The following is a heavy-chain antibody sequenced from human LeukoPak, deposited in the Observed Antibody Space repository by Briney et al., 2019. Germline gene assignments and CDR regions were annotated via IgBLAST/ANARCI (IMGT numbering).Heavy chain of an antibody. Sequence: PGGSLRLSCAASGFTFSSYSMNWVRQAPGKGLEWVSYISSSSSTIYYADSVKGRFTISRDNAKNSLYLQMNSLRAEDTAVYYRARGIFGYYGSGPDYWGQGTLVTVSS. J-gene: IGHJ4*02. CDR2: ISSSSSTI. CDR1: GFTFSSYS. V-gene: IGHV3-48*01. CDR3: ARGIFGYYGSGPDY. D-gene: IGHD3-10*01.